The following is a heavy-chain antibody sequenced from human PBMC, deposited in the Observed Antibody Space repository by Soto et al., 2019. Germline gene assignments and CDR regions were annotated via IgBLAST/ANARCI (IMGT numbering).Heavy chain of an antibody. J-gene: IGHJ6*03. CDR1: GGSISSYY. CDR2: IYYSGST. Sequence: PSETLSLTCTVSGGSISSYYWSWIRQPPGKGLEWIGYIYYSGSTNYNPSLKSRVTISVDTSKNQFSLKLSSVTAADTAVYYCASEEPSYYYMDALGQGNTLPISS. V-gene: IGHV4-59*01. CDR3: ASEEPSYYYMDA.